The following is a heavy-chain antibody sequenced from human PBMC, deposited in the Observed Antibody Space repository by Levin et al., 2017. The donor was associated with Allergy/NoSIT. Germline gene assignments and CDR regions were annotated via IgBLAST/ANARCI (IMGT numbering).Heavy chain of an antibody. V-gene: IGHV3-23*01. D-gene: IGHD3-22*01. CDR1: GFTFSSYA. J-gene: IGHJ3*02. CDR2: ISGSGGST. CDR3: AKGGPGYYDSSGYSWGDAFDI. Sequence: LSLTCAASGFTFSSYAMSWVRQAPGKGLEWVSAISGSGGSTYYADSVKGRFTISRDNSKNTLYLQMNSLRAEDTAVYYCAKGGPGYYDSSGYSWGDAFDIWGQGTMVTVSS.